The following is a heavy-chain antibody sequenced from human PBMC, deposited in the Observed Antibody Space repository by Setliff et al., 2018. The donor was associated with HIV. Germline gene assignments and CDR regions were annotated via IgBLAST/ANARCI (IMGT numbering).Heavy chain of an antibody. D-gene: IGHD2-15*01. CDR2: IYSSGKT. CDR1: NVSINSYY. J-gene: IGHJ1*01. CDR3: ARDPYCSGDGCFRYYQH. V-gene: IGHV4-4*07. Sequence: PSETLSLTCTVSNVSINSYYWSWIRQPPGRALEWVGRIYSSGKTNYNPSLKSRLKMSIDTSKNQFSLMLNSVTAADTAVYFCARDPYCSGDGCFRYYQHWGRGTLVTV.